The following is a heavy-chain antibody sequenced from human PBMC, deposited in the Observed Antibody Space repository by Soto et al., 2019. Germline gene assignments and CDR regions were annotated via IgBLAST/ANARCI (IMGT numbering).Heavy chain of an antibody. CDR1: GLLFSNFG. Sequence: VQVVESGGGVVQPGRSLRLSCAASGLLFSNFGFHWVRQAPGKGLEWVAVISFDGGEKYYSDSVKGRFTVSRDNTKDTVYLQMTDLRGEDTATYHCALYSGYHWGRSPIDFWGQGALVSVSS. D-gene: IGHD5-12*01. V-gene: IGHV3-30*03. J-gene: IGHJ4*02. CDR3: ALYSGYHWGRSPIDF. CDR2: ISFDGGEK.